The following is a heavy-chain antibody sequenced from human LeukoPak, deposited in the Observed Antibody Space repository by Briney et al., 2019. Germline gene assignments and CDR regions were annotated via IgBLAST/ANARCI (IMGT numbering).Heavy chain of an antibody. V-gene: IGHV3-53*01. D-gene: IGHD3-10*01. CDR1: GFTFSSYS. CDR2: IYSGGST. J-gene: IGHJ4*02. CDR3: ASRSMVSDLDY. Sequence: GGSLRLSCAASGFTFSSYSMNWVRQAPGKGLEWVSIIYSGGSTYYADSVKGRFTISRDIPKNTVYLQMNSLRAEDTAVYYCASRSMVSDLDYWGQGTLVTVSS.